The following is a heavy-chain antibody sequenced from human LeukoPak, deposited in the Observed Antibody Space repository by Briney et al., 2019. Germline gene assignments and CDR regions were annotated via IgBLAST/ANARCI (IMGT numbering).Heavy chain of an antibody. CDR3: ARDDLSAMVDY. Sequence: PGRSLRLSCAASGFTFSSYGMHWVRQAPGKGLEWVAVISYDGSNKYYADSVKGRFTISRDNAKNSLYLQMNSLRAEDTAVYYCARDDLSAMVDYWGQGTLVTVSS. J-gene: IGHJ4*02. CDR2: ISYDGSNK. V-gene: IGHV3-30*03. D-gene: IGHD5-18*01. CDR1: GFTFSSYG.